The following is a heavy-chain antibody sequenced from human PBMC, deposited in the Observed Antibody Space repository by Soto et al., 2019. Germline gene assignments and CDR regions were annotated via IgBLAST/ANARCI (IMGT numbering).Heavy chain of an antibody. CDR3: AYTEGDCRNGVCYTTWFDP. CDR1: GFSLSTSGVG. CDR2: IYWNDDK. D-gene: IGHD2-8*01. V-gene: IGHV2-5*01. J-gene: IGHJ5*02. Sequence: SGPTLVNPTQTLTLTCTFSGFSLSTSGVGVGWIRQPPGKALEWLALIYWNDDKRYSPSLKSRLTITKDTSKNQVVLTMTNMDPVDTATYYCAYTEGDCRNGVCYTTWFDPWGQGTLVTVSS.